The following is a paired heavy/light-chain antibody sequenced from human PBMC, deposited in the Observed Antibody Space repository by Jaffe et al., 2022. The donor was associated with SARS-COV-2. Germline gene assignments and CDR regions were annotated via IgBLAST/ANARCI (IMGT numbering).Heavy chain of an antibody. D-gene: IGHD4-17*01. CDR1: GYTFTSYD. Sequence: QVQLVQSGAEVKKPGASVKVSCKASGYTFTSYDINWVRQATGQGLEWMGWMNPNSGNTGYAQKFQGRVTMTRNTSISTAYMELSSLRSEDTAVYYCARAQEGDYLMGQGEDAFDIWGQGTMVTVSS. J-gene: IGHJ3*02. CDR2: MNPNSGNT. CDR3: ARAQEGDYLMGQGEDAFDI. V-gene: IGHV1-8*01.
Light chain of an antibody. J-gene: IGKJ4*01. CDR3: QQANSFPRT. Sequence: DIQMTQSPSSVSASVGDRVTITCRASQGISSWLAWYQQKPGKAPKLLIYAASSLQSGVPSRFSGSGSGTDFTLTISSLQPEDFATYYCQQANSFPRTFGGGTKVEIK. V-gene: IGKV1D-12*01. CDR1: QGISSW. CDR2: AAS.